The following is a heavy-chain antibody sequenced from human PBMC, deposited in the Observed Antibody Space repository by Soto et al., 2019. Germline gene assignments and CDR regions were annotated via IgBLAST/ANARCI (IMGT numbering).Heavy chain of an antibody. CDR2: IWYDGSNK. D-gene: IGHD2-2*01. J-gene: IGHJ6*02. CDR3: ARDPRYIVLVPAAMRHFYSYYYGMDV. Sequence: GGSLRLSCAASGFSFSSYGMHWVRQAPGKGLEWVAVIWYDGSNKYYADSVKGRFTISRDNSKNTLYLQMNSLRAEDTAVYYCARDPRYIVLVPAAMRHFYSYYYGMDVWGQGTTVTVSS. V-gene: IGHV3-33*01. CDR1: GFSFSSYG.